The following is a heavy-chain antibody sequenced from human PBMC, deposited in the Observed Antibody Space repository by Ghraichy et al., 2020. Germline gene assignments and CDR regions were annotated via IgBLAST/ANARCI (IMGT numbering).Heavy chain of an antibody. CDR3: TRISDYYGSGNTFDV. J-gene: IGHJ3*01. D-gene: IGHD3-10*01. CDR1: GYTFTTYP. CDR2: INAGNGDT. Sequence: ASVKVSCKASGYTFTTYPMHWVRQAPGQRLEWMGRINAGNGDTKYSQNFQGRVTITSDTSASTAYMELTSLRSEDTAVYYCTRISDYYGSGNTFDVWGQGTMVTV. V-gene: IGHV1-3*01.